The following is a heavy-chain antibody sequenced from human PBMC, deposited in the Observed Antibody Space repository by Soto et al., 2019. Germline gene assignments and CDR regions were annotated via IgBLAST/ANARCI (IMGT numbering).Heavy chain of an antibody. CDR1: GFTFSSYA. Sequence: QVQLVESGGGVVQPGRSLRLSCAASGFTFSSYAMHWVRQAPGKGLEWVAVISYDGSNKYYADSVKGRFTISRDNSXNXXYLQMNSLRAEDTAVYYCARGPLWGTAMVLWYFDLWGRGTLVTVSS. J-gene: IGHJ2*01. CDR2: ISYDGSNK. D-gene: IGHD5-18*01. V-gene: IGHV3-30-3*01. CDR3: ARGPLWGTAMVLWYFDL.